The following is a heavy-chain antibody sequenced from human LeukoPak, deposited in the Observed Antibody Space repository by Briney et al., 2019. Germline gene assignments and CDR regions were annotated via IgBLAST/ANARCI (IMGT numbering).Heavy chain of an antibody. J-gene: IGHJ4*02. CDR3: ARGDLLTQFDY. V-gene: IGHV1-2*02. D-gene: IGHD3-9*01. CDR1: GYTFTGYY. Sequence: VASVKVSCKASGYTFTGYYIHWVRQAPGQGLEWMGWINCNSAGTDYAQNFQGRVTMTRDTSIRTAYMEASRLRSDDTAVYYCARGDLLTQFDYWGQGTLVTVSS. CDR2: INCNSAGT.